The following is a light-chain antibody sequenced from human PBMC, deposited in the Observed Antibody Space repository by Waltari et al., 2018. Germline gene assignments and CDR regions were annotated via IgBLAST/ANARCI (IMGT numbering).Light chain of an antibody. CDR1: SSDIGGYDY. V-gene: IGLV2-14*03. CDR2: DVT. J-gene: IGLJ2*01. CDR3: SSYTTNKTPV. Sequence: QPALTQPASVSGSPGQSITISCTGSSSDIGGYDYVSWYQQHPGKAPKLIIYDVTKRPSAISSRFSGSKSGNTASLTISGLQAEDEADYYCSSYTTNKTPVIGGGTKVTVL.